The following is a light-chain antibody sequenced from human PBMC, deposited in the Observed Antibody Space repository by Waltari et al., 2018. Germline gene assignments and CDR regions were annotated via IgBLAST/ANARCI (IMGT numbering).Light chain of an antibody. J-gene: IGLJ3*02. CDR2: VNSDGSH. Sequence: QLVLTQSPSASASLGASVKLTCTLSSGHSTNVIAWLQKRPEKGPRFVMKVNSDGSHSKGDEIPDRFSGSSSGAERYLTISRLQSEDEADYYCQTGGDGTWVFGGGTKLTVL. CDR1: SGHSTNV. V-gene: IGLV4-69*01. CDR3: QTGGDGTWV.